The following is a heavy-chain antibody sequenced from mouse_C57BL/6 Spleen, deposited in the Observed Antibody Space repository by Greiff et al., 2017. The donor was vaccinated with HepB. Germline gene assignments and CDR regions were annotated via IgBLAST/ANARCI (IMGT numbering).Heavy chain of an antibody. D-gene: IGHD1-1*01. Sequence: QVQLQQPGAELVKPGASVKLSCKASGYTFTSYWMHWVKQRPGQGLEWIGMIHPNSGSTNYNEKFKSKATLTVDKSTSTAYMQLSSLTSEDSAVYYCADLRDWYFDVWGTGPTVTVSS. CDR2: IHPNSGST. CDR3: ADLRDWYFDV. J-gene: IGHJ1*03. CDR1: GYTFTSYW. V-gene: IGHV1-64*01.